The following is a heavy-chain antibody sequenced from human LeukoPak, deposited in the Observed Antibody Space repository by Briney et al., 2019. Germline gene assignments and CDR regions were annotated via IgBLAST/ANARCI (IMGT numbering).Heavy chain of an antibody. V-gene: IGHV1-2*02. CDR2: INPNNGDT. Sequence: GASVKVSCKASGYSFSGYYIQWVRQAPGQGLEWMGWINPNNGDTNSAQQFQGRVTMTRDASISTAHMELNRLRSDDTAVYYCARVTLESYCSSTSCFYWFDPWGQGTLVTVSS. J-gene: IGHJ5*02. CDR1: GYSFSGYY. D-gene: IGHD2-2*01. CDR3: ARVTLESYCSSTSCFYWFDP.